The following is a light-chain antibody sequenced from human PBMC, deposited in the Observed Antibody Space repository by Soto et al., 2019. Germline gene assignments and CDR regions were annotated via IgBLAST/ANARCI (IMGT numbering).Light chain of an antibody. CDR1: QSVSSN. J-gene: IGKJ1*01. CDR2: DTS. CDR3: QQYRNWPQT. Sequence: EIVMTQSPATLSVSPGERATLSCRASQSVSSNLAWYQQKPGQAPRFLIYDTSTRATGIPARFSGSGSGTEFTLTISSLQSEDFAVYYCQQYRNWPQTFGQGTKVEIK. V-gene: IGKV3-15*01.